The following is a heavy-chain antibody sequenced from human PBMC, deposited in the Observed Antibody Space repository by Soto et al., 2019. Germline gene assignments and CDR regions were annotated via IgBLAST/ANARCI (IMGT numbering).Heavy chain of an antibody. J-gene: IGHJ4*02. CDR3: ARGRVATLGDYFDY. CDR2: IYYSGST. V-gene: IGHV4-39*01. CDR1: GGSISSSSYY. Sequence: SETLSLTCTVSGGSISSSSYYWGWIRQPPGKGLEWIGSIYYSGSTYYNPSLKSRVTISVDTSKNQFSLKLSSVTAADTAVYYCARGRVATLGDYFDYWGQGTLVTVSS. D-gene: IGHD5-12*01.